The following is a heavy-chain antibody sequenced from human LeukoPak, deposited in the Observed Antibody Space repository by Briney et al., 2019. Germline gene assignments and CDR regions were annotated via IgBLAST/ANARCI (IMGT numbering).Heavy chain of an antibody. CDR3: ALLAVASDFDY. D-gene: IGHD6-19*01. V-gene: IGHV3-48*03. CDR2: IGSSGTTI. J-gene: IGHJ4*02. CDR1: GVPFSIYE. Sequence: PGGPLRLSCAVSGVPFSIYEMNWVRQAPGKGLEWVSNIGSSGTTIYYADSVKGRFSISRDNAKSSLYLQMNSLRVEDTAVYYCALLAVASDFDYWGQGALVTVSS.